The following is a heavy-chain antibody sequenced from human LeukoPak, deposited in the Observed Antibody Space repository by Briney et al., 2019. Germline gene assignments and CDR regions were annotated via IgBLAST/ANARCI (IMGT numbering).Heavy chain of an antibody. V-gene: IGHV1-8*01. CDR3: ARESLEEQLVPHWFDP. CDR1: GYPFNNYD. Sequence: GASVKVSCKASGYPFNNYDINWVRQATGQGLEWMGWMNPHSGKTGYAQNFQGRVTMTRDTSISTAYMELSSLRSEDTAVYYCARESLEEQLVPHWFDPWGQGTLVTVSS. CDR2: MNPHSGKT. J-gene: IGHJ5*02. D-gene: IGHD6-6*01.